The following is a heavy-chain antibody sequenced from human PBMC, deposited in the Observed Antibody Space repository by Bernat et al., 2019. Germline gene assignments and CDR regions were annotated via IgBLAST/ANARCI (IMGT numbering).Heavy chain of an antibody. D-gene: IGHD7-27*01. Sequence: EVQLVESGGGLVQPGGSLKLSCAASGFTFSGSAIHWVRQASGKGLEWVGRIRSKANSYAKAYGASVKGSFTISRDDTENTAYLQINSLKTGDTAVYYCTSAMRDSRNWGAFDYWGQETLVTVSS. J-gene: IGHJ4*02. CDR2: IRSKANSYAK. CDR1: GFTFSGSA. V-gene: IGHV3-73*01. CDR3: TSAMRDSRNWGAFDY.